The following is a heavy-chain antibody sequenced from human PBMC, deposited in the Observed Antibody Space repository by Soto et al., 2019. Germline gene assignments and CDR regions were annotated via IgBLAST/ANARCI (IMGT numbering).Heavy chain of an antibody. Sequence: LRLSSAASGFTFSNYAMIWVRQAPGKGLEWVSTISGRGGNTYYADSVKGRFTISRDNSRNTLYLQMDSLRVEDSAVYSCAKAGYSGGTCYLYYFDYWGQGALVTVSS. V-gene: IGHV3-23*01. J-gene: IGHJ4*02. CDR1: GFTFSNYA. D-gene: IGHD2-15*01. CDR2: ISGRGGNT. CDR3: AKAGYSGGTCYLYYFDY.